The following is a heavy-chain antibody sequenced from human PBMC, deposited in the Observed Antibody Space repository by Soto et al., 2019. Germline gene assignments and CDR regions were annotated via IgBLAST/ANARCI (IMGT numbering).Heavy chain of an antibody. J-gene: IGHJ4*02. CDR3: GSEKRAGSVSYDGY. CDR2: ISAYNGNT. CDR1: GYTFTSYG. Sequence: QVQLVQSGAEVKKPGASVKVSCKASGYTFTSYGISWVRQAPGQGLEWMGWISAYNGNTNYAQKLKGRVTMSTVTSTSLVYIALGTRLSEHTAVYSMGSEKRAGSVSYDGYWGEGALITVSS. D-gene: IGHD3-10*01. V-gene: IGHV1-18*01.